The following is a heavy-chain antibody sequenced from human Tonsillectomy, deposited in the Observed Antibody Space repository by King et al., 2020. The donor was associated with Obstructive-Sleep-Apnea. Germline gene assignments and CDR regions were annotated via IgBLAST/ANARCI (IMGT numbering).Heavy chain of an antibody. Sequence: QLVQSGAEVKKPGSSVKVSCKASGGTFGSHAISWVRQAPGQGLEWMGGIIPIFGATNCAQKFQGRVTITADESTSTAYMTLSSLKSEDTAVYYCARVTISAEQAPGTAYRSLGSLKAEDTAVYYCARVLRFLEWSVTGRYYYGMDVWGQGTTVTVSS. CDR3: ARVTISAEQAPGTAYRSLGSLKAEDTAVYYCARVLRFLEWSVTGRYYYGMDV. J-gene: IGHJ6*02. CDR1: GGTFGSHA. CDR2: IIPIFGAT. V-gene: IGHV1-69*01. D-gene: IGHD3-3*01.